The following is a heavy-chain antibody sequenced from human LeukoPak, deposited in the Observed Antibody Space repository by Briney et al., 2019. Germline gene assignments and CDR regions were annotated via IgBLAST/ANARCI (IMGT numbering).Heavy chain of an antibody. J-gene: IGHJ4*02. CDR1: GYTFTGYF. CDR3: AREYCGGDCYHY. CDR2: INPNSGGT. Sequence: ASVKVSCKASGYTFTGYFIHWVRQAPGQGLEWMGWINPNSGGTNYAQKFQDRVTMSRDTSISTVYMELSRLRSDDTAVYYCAREYCGGDCYHYWGQGTLVTVSS. D-gene: IGHD2-21*02. V-gene: IGHV1-2*02.